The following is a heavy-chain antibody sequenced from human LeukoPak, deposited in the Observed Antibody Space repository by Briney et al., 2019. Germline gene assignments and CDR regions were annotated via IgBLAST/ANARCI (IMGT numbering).Heavy chain of an antibody. CDR1: GGSVSDYY. Sequence: SETLSLTCTISGGSVSDYYWSWIRQSPGKGLEWIGYIYHTGSTSYSPSLKSRVTISADTSQNQFSLKLSSVTAADTAVYYCAREAYYYDSSGYLLWFDPWGQGTLVTVSS. D-gene: IGHD3-22*01. CDR3: AREAYYYDSSGYLLWFDP. V-gene: IGHV4-59*02. CDR2: IYHTGST. J-gene: IGHJ5*02.